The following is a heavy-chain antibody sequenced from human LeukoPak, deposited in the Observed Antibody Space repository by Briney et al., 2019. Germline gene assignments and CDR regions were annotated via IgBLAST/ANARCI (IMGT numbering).Heavy chain of an antibody. CDR1: GGSISTYY. J-gene: IGHJ5*02. CDR2: IYYSGST. Sequence: SETLSLTCTVSGGSISTYYWSWIRQPPGKGLEWIGYIYYSGSTNHNPSLESRVSISVDTFKNQFSLRLSSVTAADTAVYYCAGTAMVNNWFDPWGQGTLVTVSS. CDR3: AGTAMVNNWFDP. D-gene: IGHD5-18*01. V-gene: IGHV4-59*01.